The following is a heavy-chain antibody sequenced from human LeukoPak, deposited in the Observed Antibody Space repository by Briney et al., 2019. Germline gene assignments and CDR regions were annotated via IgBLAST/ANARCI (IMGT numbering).Heavy chain of an antibody. Sequence: SETLSLTCTVSGGSISSSSYYWGWIRQPPGKGLEWIGEIYHSGSTNYNPSLKSRVTISVDKSKNQFSLKLSSVTAADTAVYYCASVRSRVWGQGTMVTVSS. CDR3: ASVRSRV. CDR2: IYHSGST. CDR1: GGSISSSSYY. J-gene: IGHJ3*01. V-gene: IGHV4-39*07.